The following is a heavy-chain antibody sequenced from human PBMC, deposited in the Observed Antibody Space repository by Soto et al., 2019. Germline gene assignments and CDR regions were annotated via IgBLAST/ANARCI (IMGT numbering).Heavy chain of an antibody. CDR2: ISYDGSNK. Sequence: PGGSLRLSCAASGFTFSSYGMHWVRQAPGKGLEWVAVISYDGSNKYYADSVKGRLTISRDNSKNTLYLQMNSLRAEDTAVYYCARDVECDGSSCPRYYYGMDVWGQGTTVTVSS. V-gene: IGHV3-30*03. CDR3: ARDVECDGSSCPRYYYGMDV. CDR1: GFTFSSYG. D-gene: IGHD6-13*01. J-gene: IGHJ6*02.